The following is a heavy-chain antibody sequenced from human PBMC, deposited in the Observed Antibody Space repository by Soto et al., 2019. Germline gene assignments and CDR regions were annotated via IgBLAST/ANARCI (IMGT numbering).Heavy chain of an antibody. CDR2: IIPIFGTA. V-gene: IGHV1-69*12. J-gene: IGHJ6*02. CDR3: ARGRGVTMVRGVRSYGMDV. D-gene: IGHD3-10*01. CDR1: GGTFSSYA. Sequence: QVQLVQSGAEVKKPGSSVKVSCKASGGTFSSYAISWVRQAPGQGLEWMGGIIPIFGTANYAQKFQGRVTMTADESTSTAYMELSSLRSEDTAVYYCARGRGVTMVRGVRSYGMDVWGQGTTVTVSS.